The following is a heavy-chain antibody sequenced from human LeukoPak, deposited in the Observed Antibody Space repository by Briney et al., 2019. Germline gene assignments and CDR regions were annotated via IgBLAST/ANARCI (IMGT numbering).Heavy chain of an antibody. Sequence: ASVKVSCKASGYTFTSYGISWVRQAPGQGLEWMGWISAYNGNTNYAQKLQGRVTMTTDTSTSTAYMELRSLRSDDTAVYYCARGRWDCSSTSCYASDDYGDYGAFDIWGQGTMVTVPS. CDR2: ISAYNGNT. V-gene: IGHV1-18*01. CDR1: GYTFTSYG. J-gene: IGHJ3*02. D-gene: IGHD2-2*01. CDR3: ARGRWDCSSTSCYASDDYGDYGAFDI.